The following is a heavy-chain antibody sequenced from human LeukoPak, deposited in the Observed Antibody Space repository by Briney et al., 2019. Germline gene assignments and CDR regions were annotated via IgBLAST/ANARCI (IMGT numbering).Heavy chain of an antibody. J-gene: IGHJ4*02. CDR2: ISGSGGST. V-gene: IGHV3-23*01. CDR1: GFTFSSYA. Sequence: GGSLRLSCSASGFTFSSYAMHWVRQAPGKGLEWVSAISGSGGSTYYADSVKGRFTISRDNSKNTLYLQMNSLRAEDTAVYYCAKGIHYDSSGPFDYWGQGTLVTVSS. D-gene: IGHD3-22*01. CDR3: AKGIHYDSSGPFDY.